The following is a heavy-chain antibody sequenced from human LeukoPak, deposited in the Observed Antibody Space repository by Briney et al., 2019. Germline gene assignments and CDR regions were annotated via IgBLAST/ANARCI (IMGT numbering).Heavy chain of an antibody. J-gene: IGHJ4*02. CDR1: GGSISSYY. D-gene: IGHD2-2*01. V-gene: IGHV4-59*08. CDR2: VYSSGST. Sequence: PSETLSLTCTVSGGSISSYYWSWIRQPSGKGLEWIGYVYSSGSTNYNPSLKSRVTISVDTSKNQFSLKLSSVTAADTAVYYCARHGDYYCRTTSCFDYWGQGSLVTVSS. CDR3: ARHGDYYCRTTSCFDY.